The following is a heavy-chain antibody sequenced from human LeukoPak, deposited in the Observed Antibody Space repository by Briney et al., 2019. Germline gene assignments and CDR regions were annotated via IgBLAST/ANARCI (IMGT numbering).Heavy chain of an antibody. J-gene: IGHJ4*02. CDR3: ARRGRWFGDSQTHYFDY. D-gene: IGHD3-10*01. CDR1: GGSFSGYY. CDR2: INHSGST. V-gene: IGHV4-34*01. Sequence: PSETLSLTCAVYGGSFSGYYWSWIRQPPGKGLEWIGEINHSGSTNYNPSLKSRVTISVDTSKNQFSLKLSSVTAADTAVYYCARRGRWFGDSQTHYFDYWGQGTLVTVSS.